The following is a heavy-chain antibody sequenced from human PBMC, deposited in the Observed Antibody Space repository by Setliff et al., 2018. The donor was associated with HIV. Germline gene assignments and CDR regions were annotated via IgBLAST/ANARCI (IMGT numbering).Heavy chain of an antibody. V-gene: IGHV4-39*01. D-gene: IGHD2-8*01. CDR3: ARRGRDGVFIMFATGFDP. Sequence: SETLSLTCSVSGGSISSSTYYWGWIRQPPGKGLEWIGDIFYTGNTYYNPSLKSRVAISVDTSENQFSLKLSSVTAADTAVYYRARRGRDGVFIMFATGFDPWGQGALVTVSS. CDR1: GGSISSSTYY. CDR2: IFYTGNT. J-gene: IGHJ5*02.